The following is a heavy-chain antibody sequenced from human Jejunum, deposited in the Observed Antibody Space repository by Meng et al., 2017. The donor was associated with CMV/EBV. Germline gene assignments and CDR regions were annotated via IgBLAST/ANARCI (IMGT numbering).Heavy chain of an antibody. CDR2: IHDSGST. CDR3: ARASYGSGSPLGESWFDP. Sequence: QAQLQESGPGLGHPSQTRSLTCTVPGGPISSGGYYWSWIRQHPGKGLEWIGYIHDSGSTYYNPSLKSRVTISADTSKNQFSLKLSSVTAADTAVYYCARASYGSGSPLGESWFDPWGQGTLVTVSS. J-gene: IGHJ5*02. D-gene: IGHD3-10*01. V-gene: IGHV4-31*03. CDR1: GGPISSGGYY.